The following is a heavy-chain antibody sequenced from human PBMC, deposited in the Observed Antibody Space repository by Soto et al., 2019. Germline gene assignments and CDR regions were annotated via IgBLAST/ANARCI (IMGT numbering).Heavy chain of an antibody. D-gene: IGHD5-12*01. J-gene: IGHJ4*02. Sequence: LRLSCAASGFTFSSYAMHWVRQAPGKGLEWVAVISYDGSNKYYADSVKGRFTISRDNSKNTLYLQMNSLRAEDTAVYYCARDGWLQTHIDYWGQGTLVTVSS. CDR3: ARDGWLQTHIDY. CDR1: GFTFSSYA. V-gene: IGHV3-30-3*01. CDR2: ISYDGSNK.